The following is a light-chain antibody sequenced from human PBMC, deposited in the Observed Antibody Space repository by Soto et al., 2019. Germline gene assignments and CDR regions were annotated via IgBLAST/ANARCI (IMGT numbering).Light chain of an antibody. V-gene: IGLV2-11*01. CDR3: CSYACSYTFDYV. CDR2: DVS. J-gene: IGLJ1*01. CDR1: SSDVGGYNY. Sequence: QSALTQPRSVSGSPGQSVTISCTGTSSDVGGYNYVSWYQQHPGKAPKLMIYDVSKRPSGVPDRFSGSKSGNTASLTISGLQAEDEADYYCCSYACSYTFDYVFGTGTKVTVL.